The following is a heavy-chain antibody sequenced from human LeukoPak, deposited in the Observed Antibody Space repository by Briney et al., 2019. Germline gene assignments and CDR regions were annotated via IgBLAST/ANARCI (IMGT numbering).Heavy chain of an antibody. D-gene: IGHD4-17*01. CDR1: GYTFTGYY. J-gene: IGHJ4*02. CDR2: INPNSGGT. V-gene: IGHV1-2*04. CDR3: ARVLGHAVTTEARALGY. Sequence: ASVKVSCKASGYTFTGYYMHWVRQAPGQGLEWMGWINPNSGGTNYAQKFQGWVTMTRDTSISTAYMELSRLRSDDTAVYYCARVLGHAVTTEARALGYWGQGTLVTVSS.